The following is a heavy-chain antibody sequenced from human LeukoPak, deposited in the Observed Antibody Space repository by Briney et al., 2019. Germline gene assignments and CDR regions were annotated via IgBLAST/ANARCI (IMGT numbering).Heavy chain of an antibody. CDR2: IYWNDDK. CDR1: GFSLSTSGVG. CDR3: AHRGDITMVRGVSPIRGWFDP. J-gene: IGHJ5*02. Sequence: SGPTLVKPTQTLTLTCTYSGFSLSTSGVGVGWIRQPPGKALEWLAVIYWNDDKRYSPVLKSRLTITKDTSKNQVVLTMTNMDPVDTATYYCAHRGDITMVRGVSPIRGWFDPWGQGTLVTVSS. V-gene: IGHV2-5*01. D-gene: IGHD3-10*01.